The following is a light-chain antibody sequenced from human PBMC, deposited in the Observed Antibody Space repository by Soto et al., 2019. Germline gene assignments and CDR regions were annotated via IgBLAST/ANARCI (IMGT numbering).Light chain of an antibody. CDR1: QSISSW. V-gene: IGKV1-5*01. Sequence: IKMKQSASTLSASVEDRVTITCRVSQSISSWLAWYQQKPGKAPKLLIYDASSLESGVPSRFGGSGSGTEFTLTISSLQPDDFATYYCQQYNSSPTWTFGQGTKVDIK. CDR2: DAS. J-gene: IGKJ1*01. CDR3: QQYNSSPTWT.